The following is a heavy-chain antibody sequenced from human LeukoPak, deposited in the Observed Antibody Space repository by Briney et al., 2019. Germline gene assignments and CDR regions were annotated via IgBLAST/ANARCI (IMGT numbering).Heavy chain of an antibody. J-gene: IGHJ4*02. CDR3: AKDMAPHGYFGFDY. Sequence: GGSLRLSCAASGFTFSSYAMHWVRQAPGKGLEWVAVISYDGSNKYYADSVKGRFTISRDNSKNTLYLQMNSLRAEDTAVYYCAKDMAPHGYFGFDYWGQGTLVTVSS. V-gene: IGHV3-30-3*01. D-gene: IGHD3-9*01. CDR2: ISYDGSNK. CDR1: GFTFSSYA.